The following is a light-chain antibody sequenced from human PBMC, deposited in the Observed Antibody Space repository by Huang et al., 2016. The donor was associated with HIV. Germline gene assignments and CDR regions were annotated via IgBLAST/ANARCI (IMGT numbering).Light chain of an antibody. CDR2: AAS. V-gene: IGKV1-6*02. Sequence: AIQLTQSPSSLSASVGDRVTITCRASQDITNDLGWYQQKPGKAPKLLFSAASTLRSGVPSRFSGSGSGTDFTLTISSLQPEDFATYFCLQDFTYPRTFGQGTRVEI. J-gene: IGKJ1*01. CDR3: LQDFTYPRT. CDR1: QDITND.